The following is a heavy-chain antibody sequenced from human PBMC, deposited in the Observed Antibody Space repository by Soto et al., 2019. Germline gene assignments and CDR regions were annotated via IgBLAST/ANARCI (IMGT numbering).Heavy chain of an antibody. CDR1: GFSLTSNDVG. CDR2: IYWDDDK. D-gene: IGHD6-6*01. J-gene: IGHJ4*02. V-gene: IGHV2-5*02. Sequence: SGPTLVNPTQTLTLTCTFSGFSLTSNDVGVGWIRQPPGKALEWLALIYWDDDKRYSPSLKSRLTITKDTSKNQVVLRMTNMDPVDTAAYYCAHSRYSRSSFDYWGQGTLVTVSS. CDR3: AHSRYSRSSFDY.